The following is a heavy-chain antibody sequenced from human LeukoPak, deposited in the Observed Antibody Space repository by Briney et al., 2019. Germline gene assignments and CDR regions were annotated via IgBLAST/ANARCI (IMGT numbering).Heavy chain of an antibody. J-gene: IGHJ4*02. CDR2: INHSGST. Sequence: SETLSLTCAVYGGSFSGYYWSWIRQPPGKGLEWIGEINHSGSTNYNPSLKSRVTISVDTSKNQFSLKLTSVTAADTAVYFCARLLWGSSWYYFDSWGRGILVTVTS. CDR3: ARLLWGSSWYYFDS. V-gene: IGHV4-34*01. CDR1: GGSFSGYY. D-gene: IGHD3-16*01.